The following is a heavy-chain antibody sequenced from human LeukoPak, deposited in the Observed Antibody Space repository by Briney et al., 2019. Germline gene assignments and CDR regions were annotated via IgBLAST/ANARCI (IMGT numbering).Heavy chain of an antibody. D-gene: IGHD3-22*01. V-gene: IGHV1-2*07. J-gene: IGHJ4*02. CDR1: GYTFTGFH. Sequence: ASVRVFCKASGYTFTGFHMHWVRQAPGQGLEWMGWIDPNSGGTNYAHKFQGRVTMTRDTSISTAYMELSRLRSDDTAVYFCARDYNYYDRFFDYWGQGTLVTVSS. CDR2: IDPNSGGT. CDR3: ARDYNYYDRFFDY.